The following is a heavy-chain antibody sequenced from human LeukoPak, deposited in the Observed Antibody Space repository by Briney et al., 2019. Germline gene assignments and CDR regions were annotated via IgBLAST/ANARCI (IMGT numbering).Heavy chain of an antibody. CDR3: ARGSGSVSSCFHRDY. Sequence: SETVSLTCAVSGGSISSDYWWSWVRQSPGKGLEWIGEIYYRGDTNYNPSLKSRVTISVDKSKNHFSLKLTSVTAADTAVYYCARGSGSVSSCFHRDYWGRGTMVTVSS. CDR1: GGSISSDYW. D-gene: IGHD3-22*01. V-gene: IGHV4-4*02. CDR2: IYYRGDT. J-gene: IGHJ4*02.